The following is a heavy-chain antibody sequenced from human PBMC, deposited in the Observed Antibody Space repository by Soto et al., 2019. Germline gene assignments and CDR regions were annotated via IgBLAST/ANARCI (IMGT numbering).Heavy chain of an antibody. Sequence: LRLSCAASGFTVQNYQMNWVRQAPGKGLEWVSVIYSGGVTYYPDSVKGRFTTIRDTSKNTVYLQMNSLRADDTAMYYCARDPSTTGYYGLDVWGQGTTVTVSS. CDR3: ARDPSTTGYYGLDV. CDR1: GFTVQNYQ. J-gene: IGHJ6*02. V-gene: IGHV3-53*01. CDR2: IYSGGVT.